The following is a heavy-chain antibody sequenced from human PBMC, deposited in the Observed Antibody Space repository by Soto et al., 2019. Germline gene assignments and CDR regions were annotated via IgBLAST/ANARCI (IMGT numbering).Heavy chain of an antibody. CDR2: INWNDDE. J-gene: IGHJ3*02. Sequence: QITLKESGPTLVKPTQTLTLTCTFSGFSLNTRAVGVGWIRQVPGKALEWLALINWNDDERYSPSLKDRLTITKDTSKNHVVLTMTNIGPVDTATYYCAHRHDLGGFDIWGQGTAVTVSS. V-gene: IGHV2-5*01. D-gene: IGHD2-15*01. CDR1: GFSLNTRAVG. CDR3: AHRHDLGGFDI.